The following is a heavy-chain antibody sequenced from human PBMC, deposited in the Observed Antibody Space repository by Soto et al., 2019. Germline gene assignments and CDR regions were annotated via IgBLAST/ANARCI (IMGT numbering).Heavy chain of an antibody. CDR3: ARPLTPLRGTDAFDI. Sequence: QVQLQESGPGLVRPSQTLSLTCTVSGGSITSGDYYWSWIRQPPGKGLEWIGVIHYSGITYYNPSLESRLFMSVDTSKNQFSLKLSSVTAADTAVYYCARPLTPLRGTDAFDIWGQGTMVTVSS. CDR1: GGSITSGDYY. D-gene: IGHD1-1*01. J-gene: IGHJ3*02. CDR2: IHYSGIT. V-gene: IGHV4-30-4*08.